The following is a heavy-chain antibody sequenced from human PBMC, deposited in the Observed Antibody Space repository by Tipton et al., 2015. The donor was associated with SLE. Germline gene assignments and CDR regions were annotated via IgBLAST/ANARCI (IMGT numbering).Heavy chain of an antibody. CDR1: GGSISSHY. CDR3: ARGGSSSWYESGMDV. V-gene: IGHV4-59*11. J-gene: IGHJ6*02. D-gene: IGHD6-13*01. CDR2: IYYSGST. Sequence: GLVKPSETLSLTCTVSGGSISSHYWSWIRQPPGKGLEWIGYIYYSGSTNYNPSLKSRVTISVDTSKNQFSLKLSSVTAADTAVYYCARGGSSSWYESGMDVWGQGTTVTVSS.